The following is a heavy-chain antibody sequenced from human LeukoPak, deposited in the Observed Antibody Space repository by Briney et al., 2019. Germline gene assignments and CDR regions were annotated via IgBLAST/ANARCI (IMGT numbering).Heavy chain of an antibody. CDR1: GYSFTSYW. CDR3: ARQPNSSCSRSSCPNWFDP. Sequence: GESLKISCQGSGYSFTSYWIGWVRQMPGKGLEWMGIIYPGDSDTRYSPSFQGQVTISVDKSISTAYLQWSSLKASDTAMYYCARQPNSSCSRSSCPNWFDPWGQGTLVTVSS. D-gene: IGHD2-15*01. J-gene: IGHJ5*02. V-gene: IGHV5-51*01. CDR2: IYPGDSDT.